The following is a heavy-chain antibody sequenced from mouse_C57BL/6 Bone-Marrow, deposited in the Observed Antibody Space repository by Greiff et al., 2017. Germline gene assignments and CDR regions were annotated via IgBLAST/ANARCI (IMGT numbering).Heavy chain of an antibody. J-gene: IGHJ2*01. CDR1: GFTFSSYA. CDR3: ARDRYDYPFDY. CDR2: ISDGGSYT. D-gene: IGHD2-4*01. V-gene: IGHV5-4*01. Sequence: EVKLMESGGGLVKPGGSLKLSCAASGFTFSSYAMSWVRQTPEKRLEWVATISDGGSYTYYPDNVTGRFTISRDNAKNNLYLQMSHLKSEDTAMYYCARDRYDYPFDYWGQGTTLTVSS.